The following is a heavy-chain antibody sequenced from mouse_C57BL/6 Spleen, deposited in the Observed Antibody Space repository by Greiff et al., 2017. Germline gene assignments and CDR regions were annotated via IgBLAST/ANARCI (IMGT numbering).Heavy chain of an antibody. CDR2: ISYDGSN. CDR3: ARGGTTVVADY. Sequence: EVHLVESGPGLVKPSQSLSLTCSVTGYSITSGYYWNWIRQFPGNKLEWMGYISYDGSNNYNPSLKNRISITRDTSKNQFFLKLNSVTTEDTATYYCARGGTTVVADYWGQGTTLTVSS. D-gene: IGHD1-1*01. J-gene: IGHJ2*01. V-gene: IGHV3-6*01. CDR1: GYSITSGYY.